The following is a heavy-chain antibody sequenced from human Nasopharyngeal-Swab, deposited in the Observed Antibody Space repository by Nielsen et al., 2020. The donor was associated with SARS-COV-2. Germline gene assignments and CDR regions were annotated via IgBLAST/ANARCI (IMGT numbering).Heavy chain of an antibody. CDR1: GFTFSSYG. Sequence: GGSLRLSCAASGFTFSSYGMHWVRQAPGKGLEWVAVISYDGSNKYYADSVKGRFTISRDNSKNTLYLQMNSLRAEDTAVYYCAKVAVVTAIPWYFDLWGRGTLVTVS. CDR2: ISYDGSNK. CDR3: AKVAVVTAIPWYFDL. V-gene: IGHV3-30*18. D-gene: IGHD2-21*02. J-gene: IGHJ2*01.